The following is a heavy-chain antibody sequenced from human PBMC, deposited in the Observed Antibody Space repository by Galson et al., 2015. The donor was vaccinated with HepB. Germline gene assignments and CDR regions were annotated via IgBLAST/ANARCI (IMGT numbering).Heavy chain of an antibody. CDR1: GFPFHDSG. V-gene: IGHV3-20*04. J-gene: IGHJ5*02. Sequence: SLRLSCAASGFPFHDSGMSWVRQVPGKGLEWVSTINWNADYTAYADSVKGRFTISRDNAKNSLYLQMNSLSAEDTAFYYCARLVYCGSADCSSTMNWFDPWGLGTLVTVSS. CDR3: ARLVYCGSADCSSTMNWFDP. D-gene: IGHD2-2*01. CDR2: INWNADYT.